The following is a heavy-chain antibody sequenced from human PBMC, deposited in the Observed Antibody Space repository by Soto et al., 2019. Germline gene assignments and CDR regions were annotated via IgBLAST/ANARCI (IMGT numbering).Heavy chain of an antibody. D-gene: IGHD3-16*02. J-gene: IGHJ4*02. Sequence: EVQLVESGGGLVKPGGSLRLSCAASGFPFSLAWMSWVRQAPGEGLEWVAGIKGEPVGGTTDYAAPVEGRFTISRDDSKNTLDLQMSNLKTDDTAVYYCTTYDYFWGNSRIRWAYWGQGALVTVSS. V-gene: IGHV3-15*01. CDR3: TTYDYFWGNSRIRWAY. CDR2: IKGEPVGGTT. CDR1: GFPFSLAW.